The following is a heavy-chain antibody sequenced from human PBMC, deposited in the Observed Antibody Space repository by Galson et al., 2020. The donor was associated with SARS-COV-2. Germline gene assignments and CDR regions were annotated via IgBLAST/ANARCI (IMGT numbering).Heavy chain of an antibody. D-gene: IGHD2-15*01. CDR1: GFTLSSYA. CDR3: AKPKGTRWSLSYYLDY. J-gene: IGHJ4*02. Sequence: GESLKISCAASGFTLSSYAMHWVRQAPGKGLEWVAVISYDGSNMFYADSVKGRFTISRDDSKGTLYLDMSSLRTEDTAMYHCAKPKGTRWSLSYYLDYWGQGTRVTVSS. V-gene: IGHV3-30*18. CDR2: ISYDGSNM.